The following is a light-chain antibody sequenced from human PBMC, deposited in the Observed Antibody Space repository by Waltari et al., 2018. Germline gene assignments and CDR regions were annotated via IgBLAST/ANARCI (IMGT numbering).Light chain of an antibody. CDR1: SSNIGGNY. J-gene: IGLJ1*01. CDR3: AAWDDSLSNFV. CDR2: KSN. V-gene: IGLV1-47*01. Sequence: QSVLTQPPSASGTPGQKVTLSCSGGSSNIGGNYVSWYQQLPGPAPKLLTYKSNQRPSGVPDRFSGSKSGTSASLAISGLRSEDEGHYYCAAWDDSLSNFVFGTGTKVTVL.